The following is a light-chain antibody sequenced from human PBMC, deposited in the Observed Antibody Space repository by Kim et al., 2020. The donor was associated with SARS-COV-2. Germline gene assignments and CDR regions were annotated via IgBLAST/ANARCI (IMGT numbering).Light chain of an antibody. CDR2: EAS. V-gene: IGKV1-5*03. CDR3: QQYGSYKWT. J-gene: IGKJ1*01. CDR1: ESITPW. Sequence: EIQMTQSPSILSASVGDRVTITCRASESITPWLAWYQLKPGKAPKLLIYEASTLESGVPSRFSGSGSGTEFTLTISSLQPDDFATYCCQQYGSYKWTFGQGTKVDIK.